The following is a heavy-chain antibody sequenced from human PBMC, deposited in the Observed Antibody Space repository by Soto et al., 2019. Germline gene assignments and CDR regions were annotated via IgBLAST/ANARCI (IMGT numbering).Heavy chain of an antibody. J-gene: IGHJ3*02. Sequence: QVQLQESGPGLVKPSETLSLTCTVSGGSISSYYWSWIRQPPGKGLEWIGYIYYSGSTNYNPSLKSRVTISVDTSKNQFSLKLSSVTAADTAVYYCAREGLKLMAGAFDIWGQGTMVTVSS. CDR2: IYYSGST. D-gene: IGHD1-1*01. V-gene: IGHV4-59*01. CDR3: AREGLKLMAGAFDI. CDR1: GGSISSYY.